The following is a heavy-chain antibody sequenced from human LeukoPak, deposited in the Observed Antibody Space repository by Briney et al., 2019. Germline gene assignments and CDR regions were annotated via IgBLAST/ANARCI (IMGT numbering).Heavy chain of an antibody. CDR1: GFTFSSYG. D-gene: IGHD3-9*01. J-gene: IGHJ4*02. V-gene: IGHV3-30*18. CDR2: ISYDGSNK. CDR3: AKDSKLRYFDWADY. Sequence: GGSLRLSCAASGFTFSSYGMHWVRQAPGKGLEWVAVISYDGSNKYYADSVKGRFTISRDNSKNTLYLQMNSLRAEDTAVYYCAKDSKLRYFDWADYWGQGTLATVSS.